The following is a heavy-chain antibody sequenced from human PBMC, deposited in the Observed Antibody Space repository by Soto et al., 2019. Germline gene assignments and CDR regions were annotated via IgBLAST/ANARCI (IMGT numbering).Heavy chain of an antibody. CDR1: GGSFSGYY. D-gene: IGHD2-2*01. Sequence: QVQLQQWGTGQLKSSETLSLTCAVNGGSFSGYYWSWIRQPPGKGLEWIGEIHHSGSTNYNPSLKSRVTISLDTSKNQFSLKLNSVTAADTAVYYCATIVVVASTMRDDAFDIWGQGTMATVSS. CDR3: ATIVVVASTMRDDAFDI. V-gene: IGHV4-34*01. CDR2: IHHSGST. J-gene: IGHJ3*02.